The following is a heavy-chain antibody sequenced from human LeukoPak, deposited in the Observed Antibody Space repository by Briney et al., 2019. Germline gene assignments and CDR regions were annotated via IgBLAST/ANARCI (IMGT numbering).Heavy chain of an antibody. CDR2: ISGSGGST. J-gene: IGHJ4*02. CDR1: GFTFSSYG. D-gene: IGHD3-10*01. V-gene: IGHV3-23*01. CDR3: AKDLQLLWFGELSH. Sequence: GGSLRLSCAASGFTFSSYGMSWVRQAPGKGLEWVSAISGSGGSTYYADSVKGRFTISRDNSKNTLYLQMNGLRAEDTAVYYCAKDLQLLWFGELSHWGQGTLVTVSS.